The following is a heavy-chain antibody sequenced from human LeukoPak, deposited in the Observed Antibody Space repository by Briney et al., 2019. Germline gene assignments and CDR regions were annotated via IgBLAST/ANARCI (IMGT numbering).Heavy chain of an antibody. D-gene: IGHD3-10*01. J-gene: IGHJ4*02. CDR1: GYTFSTYG. V-gene: IGHV1-18*01. CDR3: ARAYGSGSYYVKAADY. Sequence: ASVKVSCKASGYTFSTYGINWGRQAPGQGLELMWWINAYNGDTKYAQRLQGRVTMTADTSTTTAYMEVRALRSDDTAVYYCARAYGSGSYYVKAADYWGQGTLVTVSS. CDR2: INAYNGDT.